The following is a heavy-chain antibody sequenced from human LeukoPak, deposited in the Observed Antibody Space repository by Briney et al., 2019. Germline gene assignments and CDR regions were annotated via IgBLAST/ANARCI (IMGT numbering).Heavy chain of an antibody. CDR2: IWYDGSNK. D-gene: IGHD6-13*01. CDR3: ARDLGSSWTFDY. V-gene: IGHV3-33*08. CDR1: GFTVSSNY. Sequence: GGSLRLSCAASGFTVSSNYMSWVRQAPGKGLEWVAVIWYDGSNKYYADSVKGRFTISRDNSKNTLYLQMNSLRAEDTAVYYCARDLGSSWTFDYWGQGTLVTVSS. J-gene: IGHJ4*02.